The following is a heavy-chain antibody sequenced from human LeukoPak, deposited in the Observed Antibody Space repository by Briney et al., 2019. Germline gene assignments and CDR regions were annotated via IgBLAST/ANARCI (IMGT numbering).Heavy chain of an antibody. CDR3: AKDDERFDY. CDR1: GFTFSDYA. Sequence: AGGSLRLSCAASGFTFSDYAMNWVRQAPGKGLEWVAVISYDGSDKYYADSVKGRFTISRDNSKNTLYLQMNSLRAEDTAVYYCAKDDERFDYWGQGTLVTVSS. V-gene: IGHV3-30*04. J-gene: IGHJ4*02. D-gene: IGHD5-24*01. CDR2: ISYDGSDK.